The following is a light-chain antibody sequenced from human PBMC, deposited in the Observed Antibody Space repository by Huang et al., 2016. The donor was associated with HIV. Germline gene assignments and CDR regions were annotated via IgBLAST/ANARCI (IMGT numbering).Light chain of an antibody. CDR3: QQRSNWPPT. Sequence: EIVLTQSLATLSLSPGERATLSCRASQSVSSYLAWYQQKPGQAPRLLIDDASNRATGIPARFSGSGSGTDFTLTISSLEPEDCAVYYCQQRSNWPPTFGGGTKVEIK. J-gene: IGKJ4*01. CDR2: DAS. V-gene: IGKV3-11*01. CDR1: QSVSSY.